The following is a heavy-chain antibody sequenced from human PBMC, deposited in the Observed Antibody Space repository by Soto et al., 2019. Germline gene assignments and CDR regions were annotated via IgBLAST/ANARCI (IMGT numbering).Heavy chain of an antibody. CDR3: XXVGXXWAGAXDI. V-gene: IGHV3-74*01. Sequence: GSLRLSCAASGFTFSSYWMYWVRQAPGKGLVWVSRINSDGSSTNYADSVKGRFTISRDNAKDTLYLQMNSVRAEDTAVYYXXXVGXXWAGAXDIXGQXTMXXVXS. J-gene: IGHJ3*02. CDR1: GFTFSSYW. CDR2: INSDGSST.